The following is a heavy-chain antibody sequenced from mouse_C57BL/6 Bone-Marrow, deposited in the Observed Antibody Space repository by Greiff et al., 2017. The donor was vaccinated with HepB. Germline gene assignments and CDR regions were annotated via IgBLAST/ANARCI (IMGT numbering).Heavy chain of an antibody. J-gene: IGHJ3*01. Sequence: EVHLVESGGGLVQPGGSLKLSCAASGFTFSDYGMAWVRQAPRKGPEWVAFISNLAYSIYYADTVTGRFTISRENAKNTLYLEMSSLRSEDTAMYYCARLGYDYDAPFAYWGQGTLVTVSA. CDR2: ISNLAYSI. D-gene: IGHD2-4*01. CDR3: ARLGYDYDAPFAY. CDR1: GFTFSDYG. V-gene: IGHV5-15*01.